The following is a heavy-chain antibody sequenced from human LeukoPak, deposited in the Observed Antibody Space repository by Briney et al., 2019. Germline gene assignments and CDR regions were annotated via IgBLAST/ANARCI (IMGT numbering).Heavy chain of an antibody. CDR3: ANYGSSSEPNDY. V-gene: IGHV3-23*01. D-gene: IGHD4-23*01. CDR2: ISQSGDGT. CDR1: GFTFSTSA. J-gene: IGHJ4*02. Sequence: GGSLRLSCAASGFTFSTSAMNWVRQAPGKGLEWVSAISQSGDGTYYADSVKGRFTISRDNSKRTLYLQMNSLRADDTAVYYCANYGSSSEPNDYWGRGTLVTVSS.